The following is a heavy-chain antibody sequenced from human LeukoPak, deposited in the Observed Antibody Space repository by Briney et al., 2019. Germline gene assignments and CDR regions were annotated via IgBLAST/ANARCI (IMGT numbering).Heavy chain of an antibody. CDR3: ARGTSYYYYGMDV. J-gene: IGHJ6*02. V-gene: IGHV4-4*07. CDR1: GGSISSYY. Sequence: PSETLSLTCTVSGGSISSYYWTWMRQPAGKGLEWIGRIYTSGSTYYNPSLKSRVTISVDTSKNQFSLKLSSVTAADTAVYYCARGTSYYYYGMDVWGQGTTVTVSS. CDR2: IYTSGST. D-gene: IGHD1-1*01.